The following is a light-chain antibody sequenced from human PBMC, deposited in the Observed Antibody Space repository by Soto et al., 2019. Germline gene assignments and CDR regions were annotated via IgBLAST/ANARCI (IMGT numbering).Light chain of an antibody. CDR1: QRINSW. V-gene: IGKV1-5*01. Sequence: IEMTKSPSTLSAAVGDRVTITCRALQRINSWLAWYQQNPGKAPKLLIYDASSLESGVPSRFSGSGSGTEFTLTISSLHPDDFATYYCQQYNRYSYTVGQGTKLEIK. CDR3: QQYNRYSYT. J-gene: IGKJ2*01. CDR2: DAS.